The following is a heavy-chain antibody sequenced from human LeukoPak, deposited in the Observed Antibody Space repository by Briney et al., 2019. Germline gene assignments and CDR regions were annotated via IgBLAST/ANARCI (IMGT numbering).Heavy chain of an antibody. D-gene: IGHD6-19*01. V-gene: IGHV3-7*03. Sequence: GGSLRLSCAASGFTFSSYWMSWVRQAPGKGLEWVANIKQDGSEKYYVDSVKGRFTISRDNAKNSLYLQMDSLRVEDTAFYYCAKDNRRHYTSGPNPDSLHWGQGALVTVSS. CDR3: AKDNRRHYTSGPNPDSLH. CDR2: IKQDGSEK. J-gene: IGHJ4*02. CDR1: GFTFSSYW.